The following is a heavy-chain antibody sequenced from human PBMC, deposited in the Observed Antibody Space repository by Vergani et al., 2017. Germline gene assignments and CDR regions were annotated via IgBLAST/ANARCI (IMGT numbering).Heavy chain of an antibody. Sequence: EVQLVESGGGLVQPGGSLRLSCAAPGFTVSSNYMSWVRQAPGKGLEWVSVVYSGCSTYYADSVKGIFTSSRDNSKNTLYLQMNSLRAEDTAVDYCARALLYSGYDYPDYWGQGTLVTVSS. D-gene: IGHD5-12*01. J-gene: IGHJ4*02. CDR1: GFTVSSNY. CDR2: VYSGCST. CDR3: ARALLYSGYDYPDY. V-gene: IGHV3-66*01.